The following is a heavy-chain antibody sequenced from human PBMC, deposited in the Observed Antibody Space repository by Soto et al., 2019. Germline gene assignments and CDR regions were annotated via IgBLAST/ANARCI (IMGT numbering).Heavy chain of an antibody. CDR1: GYTFTSYD. V-gene: IGHV1-8*01. D-gene: IGHD2-2*01. J-gene: IGHJ2*01. CDR3: ARGGPDILLVPAADWYFDL. CDR2: MNPNSGNT. Sequence: QVQLVQSGAEVKKPGASVKVSCKASGYTFTSYDINWVRQATGQGREWMGWMNPNSGNTGYAQKFQGRVTMTRNTSISTAYMELSSLRSEDTAVYYCARGGPDILLVPAADWYFDLWGRGSLVTVSS.